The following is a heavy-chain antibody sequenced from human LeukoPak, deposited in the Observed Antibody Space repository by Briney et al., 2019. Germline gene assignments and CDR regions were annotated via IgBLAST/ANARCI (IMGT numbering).Heavy chain of an antibody. Sequence: SETLSLTCTVSGGSISRSSYYWGWIRQTPGMGLEWIGSVSYSGNTDYNPSLKSRVTISVDTSKNQFSLKLSSVTAADTAVYYCASSVGHIDGSGWLWGQGTLVTVSS. D-gene: IGHD6-25*01. V-gene: IGHV4-39*01. CDR1: GGSISRSSYY. J-gene: IGHJ4*02. CDR2: VSYSGNT. CDR3: ASSVGHIDGSGWL.